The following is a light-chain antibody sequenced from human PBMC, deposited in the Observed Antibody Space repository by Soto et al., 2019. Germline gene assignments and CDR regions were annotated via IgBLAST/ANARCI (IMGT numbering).Light chain of an antibody. Sequence: QSVLTQPPSASGTPGQGVTISCSGSSSNIGSNTVNWYQHLPGTAPKLMIYEGSKRPSGVSNRFSGSKSGNTASLTISGLQAEDEADYYCCSYAGSSTPNYVFGTGTKLTVL. CDR2: EGS. CDR1: SSNIGSNT. CDR3: CSYAGSSTPNYV. V-gene: IGLV2-23*01. J-gene: IGLJ1*01.